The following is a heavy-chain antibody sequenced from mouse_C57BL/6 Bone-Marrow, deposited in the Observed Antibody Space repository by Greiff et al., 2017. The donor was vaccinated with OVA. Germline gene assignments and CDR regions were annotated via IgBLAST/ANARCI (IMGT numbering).Heavy chain of an antibody. Sequence: QVQLQQPGAELVKPGASVKLSCKASGYTFTEYTIHWVKQRSGQGLEWIGWFYPGSGSIKYNEKFKDKATLTADKSSSTVYMELSRLTSEDSAVYFCARHEERGIYDGYYNYAMDYWGQGTSVTVSS. D-gene: IGHD2-3*01. J-gene: IGHJ4*01. CDR2: FYPGSGSI. CDR1: GYTFTEYT. CDR3: ARHEERGIYDGYYNYAMDY. V-gene: IGHV1-62-2*01.